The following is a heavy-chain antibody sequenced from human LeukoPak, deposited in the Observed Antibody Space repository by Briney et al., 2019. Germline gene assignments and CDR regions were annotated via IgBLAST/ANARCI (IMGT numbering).Heavy chain of an antibody. V-gene: IGHV1-2*02. Sequence: ASVKVSCKASGYTFTGYYMHWVRQAPGQGLEWMGWINPNSGGTNYAQKFQGRVTMTRDTSISTAYMELSRLRSDDTAVYYCAIIAAAASDAFDIWGQGTMVTVSS. CDR2: INPNSGGT. CDR1: GYTFTGYY. D-gene: IGHD2-2*01. J-gene: IGHJ3*02. CDR3: AIIAAAASDAFDI.